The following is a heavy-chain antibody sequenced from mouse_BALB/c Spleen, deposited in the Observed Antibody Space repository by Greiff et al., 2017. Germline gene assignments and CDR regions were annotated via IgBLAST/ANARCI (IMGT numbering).Heavy chain of an antibody. CDR3: ARGRAYYGNYWYFDV. V-gene: IGHV3-6*02. CDR2: ISYDGSN. D-gene: IGHD2-10*01. J-gene: IGHJ1*01. CDR1: GYSITSGYY. Sequence: ESGPGLVKPSQSLSLTCSVTGYSITSGYYWNWIRQFPGNKLEWMGYISYDGSNNYNPSLKNRISITRDTSKNQFFLKLNSVTTEDTATYYCARGRAYYGNYWYFDVWGAGTTVTVSS.